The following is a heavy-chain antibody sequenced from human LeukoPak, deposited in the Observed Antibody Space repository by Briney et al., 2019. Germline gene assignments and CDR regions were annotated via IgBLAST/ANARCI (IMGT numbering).Heavy chain of an antibody. Sequence: GSLRLSCAASGFTFSSYSMNWIRQPPGKGLEWIGEINHSGSTNYNPSLKSRVTISVDTSKNQFSLKLSSVTAADTAVYYCARHGFGSGWYYFDYWGQGTLVTVSS. CDR2: INHSGST. J-gene: IGHJ4*02. CDR1: GFTFSSYS. V-gene: IGHV4-34*01. D-gene: IGHD6-19*01. CDR3: ARHGFGSGWYYFDY.